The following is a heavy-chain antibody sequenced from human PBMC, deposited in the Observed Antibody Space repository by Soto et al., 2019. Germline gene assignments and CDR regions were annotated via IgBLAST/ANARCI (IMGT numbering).Heavy chain of an antibody. CDR3: TTGIYYDILTGYHNVAY. J-gene: IGHJ4*02. D-gene: IGHD3-9*01. V-gene: IGHV3-15*01. CDR1: GFXLSHPW. CDR2: IKSKTDGWTA. Sequence: GXLTLSCVASGFXLSHPWMTWVRQAAGNGLEWVGRIKSKTDGWTADYAAPVKGRATISRDDSKNTVYLQMNSLKTEDKAVYYCTTGIYYDILTGYHNVAYWGQGALVSV.